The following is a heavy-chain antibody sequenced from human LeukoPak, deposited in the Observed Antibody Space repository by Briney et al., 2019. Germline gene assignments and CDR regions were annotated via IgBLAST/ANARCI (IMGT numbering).Heavy chain of an antibody. CDR1: GFTFSDYY. CDR3: ARRGTTYCTVDSCHPNWFDP. V-gene: IGHV3-11*03. D-gene: IGHD2-15*01. Sequence: KPGGSLRLSCAASGFTFSDYYMTWIRQAPGRGLEWISYINGSSSDTKYADSVKGRFTISRVNAKNSVYLLMNSLRAEDTAVYYCARRGTTYCTVDSCHPNWFDPWGQGTLVTVSS. CDR2: INGSSSDT. J-gene: IGHJ5*02.